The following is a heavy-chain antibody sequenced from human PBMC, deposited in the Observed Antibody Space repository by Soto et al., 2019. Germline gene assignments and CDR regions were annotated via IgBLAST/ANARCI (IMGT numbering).Heavy chain of an antibody. D-gene: IGHD1-7*01. J-gene: IGHJ4*02. CDR1: GFSLSKAKMG. Sequence: SAAALGKAKESVALACSVWGFSLSKAKMGVSWIRQPPGKALEWLAHIFSNDEKSYSTSLKSRLTISKDTSKSQVVLTMTNMDPVDTATYYCARIVTGTTSIFDYWGQGTLVTVSS. CDR2: IFSNDEK. CDR3: ARIVTGTTSIFDY. V-gene: IGHV2-26*01.